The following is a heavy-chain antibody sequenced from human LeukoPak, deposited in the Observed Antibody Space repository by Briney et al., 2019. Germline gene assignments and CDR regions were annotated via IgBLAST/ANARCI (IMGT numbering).Heavy chain of an antibody. V-gene: IGHV3-30-3*01. J-gene: IGHJ4*02. CDR3: ARESLETYYYDSSGYSPLGY. CDR2: ISYDGSNK. D-gene: IGHD3-22*01. CDR1: GFTFSSYA. Sequence: GRSLRLSCAASGFTFSSYAMHWVRQAPGKGLEWGAVISYDGSNKYYADSVKGRFTISRDNSKNTLYLQMNSLRAEDTAVYYCARESLETYYYDSSGYSPLGYWGQGTLVTVSS.